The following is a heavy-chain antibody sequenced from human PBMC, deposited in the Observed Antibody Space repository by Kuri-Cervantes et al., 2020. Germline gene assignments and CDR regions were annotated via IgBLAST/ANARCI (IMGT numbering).Heavy chain of an antibody. Sequence: SVKVSCKASGGTFSSYAISWVRQAPGQGLEWMGGIIPIFGTANYAQKFQGRVTITADKSTSTAYMELSSLRSEDTAVYYCARVDPAYGGKSHVFDYWGQGTLVTVSS. CDR3: ARVDPAYGGKSHVFDY. V-gene: IGHV1-69*06. CDR2: IIPIFGTA. D-gene: IGHD4-23*01. J-gene: IGHJ4*02. CDR1: GGTFSSYA.